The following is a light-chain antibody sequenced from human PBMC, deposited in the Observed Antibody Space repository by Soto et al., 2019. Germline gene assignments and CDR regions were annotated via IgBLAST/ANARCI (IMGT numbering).Light chain of an antibody. J-gene: IGLJ1*01. CDR2: SNN. CDR3: AAWDDSLNGYV. CDR1: SSNIGSNT. V-gene: IGLV1-44*01. Sequence: QSVLTQPPSASGTPGQTVTISCSRSSSNIGSNTVNWYQQLPGTAPKLLIYSNNQRPSGVPDRFSGSKSGTSASLAISGLQSEDEADYYCAAWDDSLNGYVFGNGTKVTVL.